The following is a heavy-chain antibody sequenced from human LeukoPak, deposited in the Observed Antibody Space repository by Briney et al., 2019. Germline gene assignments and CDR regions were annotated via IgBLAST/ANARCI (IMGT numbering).Heavy chain of an antibody. CDR3: PTHDRDY. D-gene: IGHD1-1*01. J-gene: IGHJ4*02. CDR1: GFTFSIYA. V-gene: IGHV3-23*01. CDR2: FRGSGGST. Sequence: GASLRLSCAASGFTFSIYAMIGVRRARGKGLEWFSAFRGSGGSTYYGDSVKGRFTISRDNSKNTLYLQMNSLRADDAAVYYCPTHDRDYWGQGPLVTVSS.